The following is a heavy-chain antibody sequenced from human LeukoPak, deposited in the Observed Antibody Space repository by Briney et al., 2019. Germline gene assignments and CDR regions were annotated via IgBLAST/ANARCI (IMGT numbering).Heavy chain of an antibody. CDR1: GFTFSSYW. V-gene: IGHV3-7*01. CDR3: ARTGLGEFF. D-gene: IGHD3-16*01. Sequence: GGSLRLSCAASGFTFSSYWMSWVRQAPGKGLEWVANIKQDGSEKYYVDSVKGRFTISRDNAHNSLFLQMNALRAEDTAVYYCARTGLGEFFWGQGTLVTVSS. J-gene: IGHJ4*02. CDR2: IKQDGSEK.